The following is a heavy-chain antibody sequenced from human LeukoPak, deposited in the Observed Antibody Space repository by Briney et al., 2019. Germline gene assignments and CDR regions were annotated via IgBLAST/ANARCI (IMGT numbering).Heavy chain of an antibody. Sequence: GESLKISCKASGYTFTHQWIGWVRQKSGSGLEWMGIIYPRDSDTRYSPSFQGHVSISADTSINTAYLGWSRLEASDTAIYYCARHSDVIGAIWGQGTLVTVSS. D-gene: IGHD3-10*01. J-gene: IGHJ4*02. CDR3: ARHSDVIGAI. V-gene: IGHV5-51*01. CDR2: IYPRDSDT. CDR1: GYTFTHQW.